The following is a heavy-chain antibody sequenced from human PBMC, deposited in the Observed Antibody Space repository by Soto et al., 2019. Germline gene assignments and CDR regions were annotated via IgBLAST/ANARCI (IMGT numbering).Heavy chain of an antibody. CDR2: IIPILGIA. J-gene: IGHJ4*02. CDR1: GGTFSSYT. D-gene: IGHD2-21*02. Sequence: QVQLVQSGAEVKKPGSSVKVSCKASGGTFSSYTISWVRQAPGQGLEWMGRIIPILGIANYAQEFQGRVTITADKSTSAACVELSSLRSEDTAVYYCAGDDGLAYCGGDCYSWGQGTLVTVSS. CDR3: AGDDGLAYCGGDCYS. V-gene: IGHV1-69*02.